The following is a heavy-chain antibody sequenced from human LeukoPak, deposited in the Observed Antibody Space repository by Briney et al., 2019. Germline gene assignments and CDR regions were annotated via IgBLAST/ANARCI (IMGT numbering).Heavy chain of an antibody. J-gene: IGHJ6*03. CDR3: ARHNPPPTGYCSSTSCYTAGAEYYYMDV. CDR2: IYPSGST. D-gene: IGHD2-2*02. Sequence: SETLSLTCDISGGSISGYFWSWIRQPPGKGLEWIGYIYPSGSTNYNPSLKSRVTISVDTSKNQFSLRLSFLTAADTAVYYCARHNPPPTGYCSSTSCYTAGAEYYYMDVWGKGTTVTVSS. CDR1: GGSISGYF. V-gene: IGHV4-4*09.